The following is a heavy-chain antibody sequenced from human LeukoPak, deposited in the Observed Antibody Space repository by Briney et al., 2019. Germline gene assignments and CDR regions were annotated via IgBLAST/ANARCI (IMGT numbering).Heavy chain of an antibody. Sequence: PSETLSLTCTVSGGSISSYYWSWIRQPPGKGLEWIGYIYYSGSTYYNPSLKSRVTISVDTSKNQFSLKLSSVTAADTAVYYCATWDSQQLVWGQGTMVTVSS. CDR1: GGSISSYY. CDR3: ATWDSQQLV. CDR2: IYYSGST. V-gene: IGHV4-59*06. D-gene: IGHD6-13*01. J-gene: IGHJ3*01.